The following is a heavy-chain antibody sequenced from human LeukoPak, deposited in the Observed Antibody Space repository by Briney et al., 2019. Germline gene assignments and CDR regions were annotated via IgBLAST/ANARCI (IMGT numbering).Heavy chain of an antibody. CDR1: GFIFSNHA. D-gene: IGHD1-26*01. CDR2: IWYDGSNK. V-gene: IGHV3-30*02. J-gene: IGHJ4*02. Sequence: GGSLRLSCAASGFIFSNHAIHWVRQPPGKGLEWVAYIWYDGSNKNYADSVKGRLTISRDNSKNMLFLQMNSLRDEDTAVYYCARDGQAGARYAQDYWGQGTLVTVSS. CDR3: ARDGQAGARYAQDY.